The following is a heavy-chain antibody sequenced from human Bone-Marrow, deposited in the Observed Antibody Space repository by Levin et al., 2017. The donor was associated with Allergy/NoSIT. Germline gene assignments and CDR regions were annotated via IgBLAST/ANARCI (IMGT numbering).Heavy chain of an antibody. Sequence: GGSLRLSCSVAGFTVSDYSMNWVRQAPGKGLEWVSSISSSGNYIYYADSVKGRFAISRDTAKKSLYLQMDRLRADDSAIYYCARAKFGEASPFDSWGQGTLVTVSS. D-gene: IGHD3-10*01. J-gene: IGHJ4*02. CDR2: ISSSGNYI. CDR1: GFTVSDYS. V-gene: IGHV3-21*01. CDR3: ARAKFGEASPFDS.